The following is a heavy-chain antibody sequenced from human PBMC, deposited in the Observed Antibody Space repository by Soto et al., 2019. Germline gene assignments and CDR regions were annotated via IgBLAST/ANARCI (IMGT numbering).Heavy chain of an antibody. V-gene: IGHV4-34*01. CDR2: INHSGST. D-gene: IGHD1-26*01. CDR1: GGSFGGYY. J-gene: IGHJ4*02. Sequence: QVQLQQWGAGLLKPSETLSLTCAVYGGSFGGYYWSWIRQPPGKGLEWIGEINHSGSTNYNPSLKSRVTISVDTSKNQFSLKLSSVTAADMAVYYCASGAETTTFDYWGQGTLVTVSS. CDR3: ASGAETTTFDY.